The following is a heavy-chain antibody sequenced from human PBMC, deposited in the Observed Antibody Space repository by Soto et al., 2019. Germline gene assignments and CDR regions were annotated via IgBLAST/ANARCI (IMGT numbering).Heavy chain of an antibody. V-gene: IGHV3-15*07. CDR1: GFTFSNAW. CDR2: IKSKTDGGTT. CDR3: TTVPSSGSYYYYGMDV. J-gene: IGHJ6*02. Sequence: EVQLVESGGGLVKPGGSRRLSCAASGFTFSNAWMNWVRQAPGKGLEWVGRIKSKTDGGTTDYAAPVKGRFTISRDDSKNTLYLQMNSLKTEDTAVYYCTTVPSSGSYYYYGMDVWGQGTTVTVSS. D-gene: IGHD1-26*01.